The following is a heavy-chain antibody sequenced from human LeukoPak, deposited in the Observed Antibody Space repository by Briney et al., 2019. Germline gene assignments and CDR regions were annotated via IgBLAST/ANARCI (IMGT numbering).Heavy chain of an antibody. D-gene: IGHD6-19*01. CDR1: GGSISSGGYS. CDR3: ARLAVAGVDY. V-gene: IGHV4-30-2*01. J-gene: IGHJ4*02. CDR2: IYHSGST. Sequence: SQTLSLTCAVSGGSISSGGYSWSWIRQPPGKGLEWIGYIYHSGSTYYNPSLKSRVTISVDRSKNQFSLKLSSVTAADTAVYYCARLAVAGVDYWGQGTLVTVSS.